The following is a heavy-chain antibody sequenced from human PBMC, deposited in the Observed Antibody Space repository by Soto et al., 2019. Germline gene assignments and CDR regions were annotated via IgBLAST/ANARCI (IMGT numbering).Heavy chain of an antibody. J-gene: IGHJ5*02. CDR2: IYYSGST. CDR3: ARVLREKEPTVWFDP. CDR1: GASISSGDYY. D-gene: IGHD1-1*01. V-gene: IGHV4-30-4*01. Sequence: QVQLQESGPGLVKSSETLSLTCTVSGASISSGDYYWSWIRQPPWKGLEWIGYIYYSGSTYYNPSIKSRVSISIYLSKNQFSLNLSSLPAADTAVYYCARVLREKEPTVWFDPWGQGTLVTVSS.